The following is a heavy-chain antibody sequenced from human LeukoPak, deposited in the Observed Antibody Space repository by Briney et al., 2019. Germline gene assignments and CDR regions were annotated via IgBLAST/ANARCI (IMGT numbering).Heavy chain of an antibody. CDR3: ARGGEVVPAGEFDY. CDR2: INHSGST. V-gene: IGHV4-34*01. Sequence: SETLSLTCAVYGGSFSVYYWSWIRQPPGKGLEWIGEINHSGSTNYNPSLKSRVTISVDTSKNQFSLKLSSVTAADTAVYYCARGGEVVPAGEFDYWGQGTLVTVSS. J-gene: IGHJ4*02. CDR1: GGSFSVYY. D-gene: IGHD2-2*01.